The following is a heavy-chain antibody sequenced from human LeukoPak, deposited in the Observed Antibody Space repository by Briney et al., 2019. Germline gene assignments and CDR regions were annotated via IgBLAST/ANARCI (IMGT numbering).Heavy chain of an antibody. J-gene: IGHJ4*02. D-gene: IGHD1-26*01. CDR3: AKDTSIVGAFGGFDY. CDR1: GFTFDDYA. V-gene: IGHV3-43*02. CDR2: ISGDGGST. Sequence: GGSLRLSCAASGFTFDDYAMHRVRQAPGKGLEWVSLISGDGGSTYYADSVKGRFTISRDNSKNSLYLKMNSLRTEDTALYYCAKDTSIVGAFGGFDYWGQGTLVTVSS.